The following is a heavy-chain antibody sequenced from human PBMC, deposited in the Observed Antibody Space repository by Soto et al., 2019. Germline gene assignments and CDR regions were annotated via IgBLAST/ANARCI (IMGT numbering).Heavy chain of an antibody. V-gene: IGHV1-46*01. J-gene: IGHJ4*02. CDR3: ARDPVAYSSGWYGGFDY. Sequence: PVKLSWKAAGYGLTSYYMRWVRQAPEKGLEWMGIINPSGGSTSYAQKFQGRVTMTRDTSTSTVYMGLSSLRSEDTAVYYCARDPVAYSSGWYGGFDYCGQGTLVTLYS. CDR2: INPSGGST. D-gene: IGHD6-19*01. CDR1: GYGLTSYY.